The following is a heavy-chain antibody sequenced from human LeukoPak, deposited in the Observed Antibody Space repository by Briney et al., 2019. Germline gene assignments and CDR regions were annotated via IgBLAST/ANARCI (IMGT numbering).Heavy chain of an antibody. CDR2: IYYSGST. V-gene: IGHV4-59*01. J-gene: IGHJ3*02. D-gene: IGHD1-26*01. Sequence: SETLSLTCTVSGDSISSYYWSWLPQPPGKGLEWIGYIYYSGSTNYNPSLKSRVTILVDTSKNQFSLKLSSVTAADTAVYYCAKDRSDAFDIWGQGTMVTVSS. CDR1: GDSISSYY. CDR3: AKDRSDAFDI.